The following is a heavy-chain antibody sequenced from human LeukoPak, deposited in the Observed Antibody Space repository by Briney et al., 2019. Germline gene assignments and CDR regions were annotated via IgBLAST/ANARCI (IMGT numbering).Heavy chain of an antibody. CDR3: ARDLGDIVVVVSQFFDY. CDR2: INPNSGGT. V-gene: IGHV1-2*02. Sequence: GASVKVSCKASGYTFTGYYMHWVRQAPGQGLEWMGWINPNSGGTNYAQKFQGRVTMTRDTSISTAYMELSRLRSDGTAVYYCARDLGDIVVVVSQFFDYWGQGTLVTVSS. J-gene: IGHJ4*02. CDR1: GYTFTGYY. D-gene: IGHD2-15*01.